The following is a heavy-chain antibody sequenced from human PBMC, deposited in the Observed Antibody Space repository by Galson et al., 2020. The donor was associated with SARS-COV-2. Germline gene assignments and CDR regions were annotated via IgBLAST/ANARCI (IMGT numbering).Heavy chain of an antibody. CDR3: TRDNAGRYFDWLSLYYYYMDV. CDR1: GFTFSSYS. CDR2: IRSKAYGGTT. D-gene: IGHD3-9*01. Sequence: GGSLRLSCAASGFTFSSYSMNWVRQAPGKGLEWVGFIRSKAYGGTTEYAASVKGRFTISRDDSKSIAYLQMNSLKTEDTAVYYCTRDNAGRYFDWLSLYYYYMDVWGKGTTVTVSS. J-gene: IGHJ6*03. V-gene: IGHV3-49*04.